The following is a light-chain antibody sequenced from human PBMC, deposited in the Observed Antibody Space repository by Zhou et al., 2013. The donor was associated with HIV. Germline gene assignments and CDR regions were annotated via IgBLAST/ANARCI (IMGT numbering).Light chain of an antibody. J-gene: IGKJ4*01. Sequence: AIRMTQSPSSFSTSTGDRVTITCRASQGIYSALAWYQQKPGKAPKLLIYDASSLESGVPSRFSGSGSGTDFTLTISSLQPEDFATYYCQQFNSYPLTFGVGTKVEIK. CDR1: QGIYSA. CDR3: QQFNSYPLT. CDR2: DAS. V-gene: IGKV1-13*02.